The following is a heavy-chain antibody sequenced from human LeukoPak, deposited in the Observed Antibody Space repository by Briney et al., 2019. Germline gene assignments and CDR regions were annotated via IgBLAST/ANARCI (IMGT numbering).Heavy chain of an antibody. Sequence: PRRSLRPSCAASGFTFSSYAIHWVRQAPGKGLEWVAVISYDESNKYYAHTVKGRFTISRDNSKNTLYLQMNSLRAEDTAVYYCARESNLFDYYDSSGPATYWGQGTLLTVSS. V-gene: IGHV3-30-3*01. CDR1: GFTFSSYA. CDR2: ISYDESNK. CDR3: ARESNLFDYYDSSGPATY. J-gene: IGHJ4*02. D-gene: IGHD3-22*01.